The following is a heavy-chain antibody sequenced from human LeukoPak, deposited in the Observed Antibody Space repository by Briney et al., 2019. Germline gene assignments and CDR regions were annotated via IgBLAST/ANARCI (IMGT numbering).Heavy chain of an antibody. CDR1: GFTFGSYS. J-gene: IGHJ2*01. Sequence: GGSLRLSCVASGFTFGSYSMNWVRQAPGKGLEWVSYISSGSSIMYYADSVKGRFSISRDNAKNSLFLRMDSLRDDDTAVYYCARVGYCSSTSCYAGDWYFDLWGRGALVTVSS. V-gene: IGHV3-48*02. CDR2: ISSGSSIM. CDR3: ARVGYCSSTSCYAGDWYFDL. D-gene: IGHD2-2*01.